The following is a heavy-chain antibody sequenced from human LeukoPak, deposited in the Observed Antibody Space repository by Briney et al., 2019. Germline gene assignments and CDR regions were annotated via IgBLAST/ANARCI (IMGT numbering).Heavy chain of an antibody. CDR2: IYHSGST. V-gene: IGHV4-30-2*01. Sequence: PSETLSLTCTVSGGSISSGGYYWSWIRQPPGKGLEWIGYIYHSGSTYYNPSLKSRVTISVDRSKNQFSLKLSSVTAADTAVYYCARDRVGTILPHYWGQGTLVTVSS. CDR3: ARDRVGTILPHY. D-gene: IGHD1-1*01. CDR1: GGSISSGGYY. J-gene: IGHJ4*02.